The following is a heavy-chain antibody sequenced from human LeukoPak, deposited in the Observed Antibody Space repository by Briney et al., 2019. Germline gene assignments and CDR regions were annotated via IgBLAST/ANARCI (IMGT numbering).Heavy chain of an antibody. J-gene: IGHJ6*02. CDR3: ARDAGYSSSWYFHYGMDV. Sequence: ASVTVSCKASGYTFTGYYMHWVRQAPGQGLEWMGWINPNSGGTNYARKFQGRVTMTRDTSISTAYMELSRLRSDDTAVYYCARDAGYSSSWYFHYGMDVWGQGTAVTVSS. V-gene: IGHV1-2*02. CDR2: INPNSGGT. CDR1: GYTFTGYY. D-gene: IGHD6-13*01.